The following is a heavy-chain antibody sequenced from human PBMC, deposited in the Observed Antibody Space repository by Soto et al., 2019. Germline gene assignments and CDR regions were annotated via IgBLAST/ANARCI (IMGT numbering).Heavy chain of an antibody. Sequence: SETLSLTCTVSGDSISSSNYYWGWIRQPPGKGLEWIANIYYSGITYCNPSLKSRVAISVTTSKNQFSLKLSSVTAADTAIYYCARMNYYDTSGYAFVSWGEGMMVT. CDR2: IYYSGIT. CDR1: GDSISSSNYY. D-gene: IGHD3-22*01. V-gene: IGHV4-39*01. CDR3: ARMNYYDTSGYAFVS. J-gene: IGHJ5*01.